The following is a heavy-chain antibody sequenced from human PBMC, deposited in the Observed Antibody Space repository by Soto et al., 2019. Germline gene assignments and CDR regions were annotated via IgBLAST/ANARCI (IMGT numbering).Heavy chain of an antibody. CDR1: GGSISSSSYY. D-gene: IGHD3-10*01. Sequence: SETLSLTCTVSGGSISSSSYYWGWIRQPPGKGLEWIGSIYYSGSTYYNPSLKSRVTISVDTSKNQFSLKLSSVTAADTAVYYCARDPRTTMVRGVINWFDPWGQGTLVTVSS. V-gene: IGHV4-39*02. CDR3: ARDPRTTMVRGVINWFDP. J-gene: IGHJ5*02. CDR2: IYYSGST.